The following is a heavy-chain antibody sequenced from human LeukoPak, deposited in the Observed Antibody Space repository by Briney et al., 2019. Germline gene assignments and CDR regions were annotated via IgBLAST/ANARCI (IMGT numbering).Heavy chain of an antibody. Sequence: PSETLSLTCTVSGGSISSGSYYWSWIRQPAGKGLEWIGRIYTSGSTNYSPSLKSRVTMSVDTSKNQFSLKLSSVTAADTAVYYCARDRGTWNDNGFDYWGQGTLVTVSS. V-gene: IGHV4-61*02. CDR3: ARDRGTWNDNGFDY. CDR1: GGSISSGSYY. CDR2: IYTSGST. D-gene: IGHD1-1*01. J-gene: IGHJ4*02.